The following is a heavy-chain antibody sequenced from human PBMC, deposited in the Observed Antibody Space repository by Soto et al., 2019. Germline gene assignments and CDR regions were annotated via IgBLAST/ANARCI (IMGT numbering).Heavy chain of an antibody. J-gene: IGHJ4*02. CDR3: ARDNGYSGYDPFDY. Sequence: SETLSLTCTVSGGSISSYYWSWIRQPPGKGLEWIGYIYDSGSTNYNPSLKSQVNKSVDTSKNQFSLELSSVTAADTAVYYCARDNGYSGYDPFDYWGQGTLVTVS. CDR1: GGSISSYY. CDR2: IYDSGST. D-gene: IGHD5-12*01. V-gene: IGHV4-59*01.